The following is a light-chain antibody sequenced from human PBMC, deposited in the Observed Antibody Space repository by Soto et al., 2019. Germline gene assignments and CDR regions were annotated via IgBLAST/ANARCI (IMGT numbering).Light chain of an antibody. V-gene: IGKV1-5*01. J-gene: IGKJ1*01. CDR3: EQFIEGWR. CDR2: DAS. CDR1: QTINNR. Sequence: IQVTHSASTLSASIGDRVTITFRASQTINNRLAWYCQMPGKVANLLIYDASTMESGVPSKFRGSGSETEFTLTISGLQPDDFGAYYCEQFIEGWRFGQGAKVDIK.